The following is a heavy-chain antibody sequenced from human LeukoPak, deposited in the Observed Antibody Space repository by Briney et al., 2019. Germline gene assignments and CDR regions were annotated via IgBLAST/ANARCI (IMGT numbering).Heavy chain of an antibody. D-gene: IGHD2-2*01. V-gene: IGHV1-46*01. CDR1: GYRFTSDD. J-gene: IGHJ4*02. CDR2: INPSGGST. CDR3: ARDGPTAAPFDC. Sequence: ASVKVSCKASGYRFTSDDMHWVRQAPGQGLEWRGIINPSGGSTSYAQRFQGRVAMTRDTSTTTVYMEVNSLTSEDTAVYFCARDGPTAAPFDCWGQGTLVTVSS.